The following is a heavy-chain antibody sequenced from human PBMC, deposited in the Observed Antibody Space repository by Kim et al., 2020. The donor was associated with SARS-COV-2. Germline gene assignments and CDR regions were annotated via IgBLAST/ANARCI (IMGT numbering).Heavy chain of an antibody. Sequence: GGSLRLSCATSGFVFSSWAMTWVRQAPGKGLEWVSTITGGGERTDYADSVKGRFTISRDNGKNTLYLQLNSLRAEDTATYYCAHIWHHAYWGQGTLVTVS. CDR1: GFVFSSWA. V-gene: IGHV3-23*01. CDR3: AHIWHHAY. J-gene: IGHJ4*02. CDR2: ITGGGERT.